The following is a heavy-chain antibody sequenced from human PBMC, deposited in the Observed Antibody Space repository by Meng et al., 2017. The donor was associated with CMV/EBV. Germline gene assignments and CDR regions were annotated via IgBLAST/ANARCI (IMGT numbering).Heavy chain of an antibody. Sequence: QLQLQESGPGLVKPSGTLSLTCAVSGGSISSTNWWSWVRQPPGKGLEWIGQIYNPSLKSRVTISIEKSKRHFSLKLSSVTAADTAVYYCARYSGSYYSYWGQGTLVTVSS. CDR1: GGSISSTNW. CDR3: ARYSGSYYSY. D-gene: IGHD1-26*01. J-gene: IGHJ4*02. V-gene: IGHV4-4*02.